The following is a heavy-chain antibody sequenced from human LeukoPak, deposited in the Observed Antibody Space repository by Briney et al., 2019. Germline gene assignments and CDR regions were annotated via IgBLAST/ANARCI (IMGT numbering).Heavy chain of an antibody. J-gene: IGHJ4*02. CDR1: GGSISSYY. CDR2: IYYSGST. V-gene: IGHV4-59*01. Sequence: SETLSLTCTASGGSISSYYWSWIRQPPGKGLEWIGYIYYSGSTNYNPSLKSRVTISVDTSKNQFSLKLSSVTAADTAVYYCARESCSSTSCPFDYWGQGTLVTVSS. CDR3: ARESCSSTSCPFDY. D-gene: IGHD2-2*01.